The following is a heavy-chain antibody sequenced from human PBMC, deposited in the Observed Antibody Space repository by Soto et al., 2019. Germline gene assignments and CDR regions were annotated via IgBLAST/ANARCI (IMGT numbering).Heavy chain of an antibody. J-gene: IGHJ4*02. CDR3: VRELGLAY. CDR2: INKDGSQK. Sequence: GGPLRLSCAASVFTVSNYWMTWVRQAPGKGLEWVANINKDGSQKNYVDSVKGRFTIARDNGQNSLSLQINSLRVEDTAVYYCVRELGLAYWGQGALVTVSS. CDR1: VFTVSNYW. D-gene: IGHD7-27*01. V-gene: IGHV3-7*03.